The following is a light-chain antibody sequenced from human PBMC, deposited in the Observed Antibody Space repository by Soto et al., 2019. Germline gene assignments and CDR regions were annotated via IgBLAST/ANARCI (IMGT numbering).Light chain of an antibody. Sequence: EIVITQSPATLSVSPGERATLSCRTSQSLSTDVAWYQQKTGQAPRLLIFAASTRASGIPARFGGSGSGTEFNLTISSLQSEDFAVYYCQVYNSWPPDLFGQGTKLEIK. CDR2: AAS. CDR1: QSLSTD. CDR3: QVYNSWPPDL. J-gene: IGKJ2*01. V-gene: IGKV3-15*01.